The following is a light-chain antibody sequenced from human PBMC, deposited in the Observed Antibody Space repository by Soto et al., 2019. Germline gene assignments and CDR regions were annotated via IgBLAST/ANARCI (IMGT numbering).Light chain of an antibody. CDR1: QTIRNS. CDR2: DAS. Sequence: DIQRTQSTSTLSASVGDRVTITFRASQTIRNSLAWYQQKPGKAPKVLIFDASSLKSGVPSRFSGGGSGTEFTLTISSLQPDDFATYYCQQYNNYWTFGQGTKVDIK. J-gene: IGKJ1*01. V-gene: IGKV1-5*01. CDR3: QQYNNYWT.